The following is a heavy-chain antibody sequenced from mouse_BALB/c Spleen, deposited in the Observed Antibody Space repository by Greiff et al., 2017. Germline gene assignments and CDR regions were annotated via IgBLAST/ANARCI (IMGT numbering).Heavy chain of an antibody. CDR3: ARTTSYGNYVRYFDV. D-gene: IGHD2-1*01. CDR1: GFTFSSYA. V-gene: IGHV5-6-5*01. CDR2: ISSGGST. J-gene: IGHJ1*01. Sequence: EVKLMESGGGLVKPGGSLKLSCAASGFTFSSYAMSWVRQTPEKRLEWVASISSGGSTYYPDSVKGRFTISRDNARNILYLQMSSLRSEDTAMYYCARTTSYGNYVRYFDVWGAGTTVTVSS.